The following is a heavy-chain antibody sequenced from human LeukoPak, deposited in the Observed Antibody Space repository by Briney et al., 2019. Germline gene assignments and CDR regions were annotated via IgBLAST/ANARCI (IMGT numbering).Heavy chain of an antibody. CDR3: ARGSPTVVMPYH. J-gene: IGHJ5*02. D-gene: IGHD4-23*01. CDR2: IYYSGST. CDR1: GGSISSSSYY. Sequence: TSSETLSLTCTVSGGSISSSSYYWGWIRQPPGKGLEWIGSIYYSGSTYYNPSLKSRVTISIDTSKNQFSLKLSSVTAADTAVYYCARGSPTVVMPYHWGQGTLVTVSS. V-gene: IGHV4-39*07.